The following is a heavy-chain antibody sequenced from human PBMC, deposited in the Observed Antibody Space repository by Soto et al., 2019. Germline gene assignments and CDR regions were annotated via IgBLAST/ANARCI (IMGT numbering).Heavy chain of an antibody. J-gene: IGHJ5*02. CDR2: IYYSGST. V-gene: IGHV4-39*01. D-gene: IGHD3-10*01. Sequence: PSETLSLTCTVCGGSISSSSYYWGWIRQPPGKGLEWIGSIYYSGSTYYNPSLKSRVTISVDTSKNQFSLKLSSVTAADTAVYYCARQGLLWFGESMRVRNWFDPWGQGTLVTVSS. CDR3: ARQGLLWFGESMRVRNWFDP. CDR1: GGSISSSSYY.